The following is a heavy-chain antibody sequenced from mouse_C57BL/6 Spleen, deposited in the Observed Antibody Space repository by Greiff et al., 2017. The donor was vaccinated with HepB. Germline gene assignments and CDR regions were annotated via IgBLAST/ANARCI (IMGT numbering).Heavy chain of an antibody. CDR3: ARDDYDAAYYFDY. Sequence: VQLQQSGPELVKPGASVKMSCKASGYTFTDYNMHWVKQSHGKSLEWIGYINPNNGGTSYNQKFKGKATLTVNKSSSTAYMELRSLTSEDSAVYYCARDDYDAAYYFDYWGQGTTLTVSS. D-gene: IGHD2-4*01. J-gene: IGHJ2*01. V-gene: IGHV1-22*01. CDR2: INPNNGGT. CDR1: GYTFTDYN.